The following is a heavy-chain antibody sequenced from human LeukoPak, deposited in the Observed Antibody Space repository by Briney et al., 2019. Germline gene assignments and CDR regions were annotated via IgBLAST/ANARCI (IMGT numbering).Heavy chain of an antibody. J-gene: IGHJ4*02. D-gene: IGHD3-10*01. CDR3: AAMVRGVNFDY. CDR1: GFTVSSNY. V-gene: IGHV3-53*01. Sequence: PGGSLRLSCAASGFTVSSNYMSWVRQAPGKGLEWVSVIYSGGSTYYADSVKGRFTISRDNSKNTLYLQMNSLRAEDTAVYYCAAMVRGVNFDYWGQGTLVTVSS. CDR2: IYSGGST.